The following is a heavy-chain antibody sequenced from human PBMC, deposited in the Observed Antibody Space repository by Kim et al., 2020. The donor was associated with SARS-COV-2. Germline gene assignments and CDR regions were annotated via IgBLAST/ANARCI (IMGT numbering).Heavy chain of an antibody. CDR3: AASDYDTGPGHY. Sequence: GGSLRLSCAASEFTVSRKYMTWVRQAPGKGLEWVSVIYSTGGTYYADSVKGRFTLSRDNSKNTLYLQMNSLRADDTAVYYCAASDYDTGPGHYWGQGTLVTVSS. D-gene: IGHD5-12*01. V-gene: IGHV3-53*01. CDR2: IYSTGGT. J-gene: IGHJ4*02. CDR1: EFTVSRKY.